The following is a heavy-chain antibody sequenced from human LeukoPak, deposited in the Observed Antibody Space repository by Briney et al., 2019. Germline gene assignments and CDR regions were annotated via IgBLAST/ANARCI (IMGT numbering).Heavy chain of an antibody. J-gene: IGHJ2*01. D-gene: IGHD3-9*01. CDR1: GFTFSSYG. V-gene: IGHV3-30*03. CDR2: ISHDGSNK. CDR3: ARVFDTWYFDL. Sequence: GGSLRLSCAASGFTFSSYGMHWVRQAPGKGLEWVAVISHDGSNKYYADSVKGRFTISRDNSKNTLHLQMNSLRAEDTAVYYCARVFDTWYFDLWGRGTLVTVSS.